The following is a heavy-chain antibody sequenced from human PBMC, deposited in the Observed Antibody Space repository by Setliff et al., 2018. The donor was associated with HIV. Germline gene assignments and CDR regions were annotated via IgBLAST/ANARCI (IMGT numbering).Heavy chain of an antibody. CDR3: ATLSSSWTGYFDS. Sequence: ASVKVSCKISGYTLAELSIHWVRQAPGKGLEWMGGFDPKDGETIYAQKLQGRVTMTEGTSTDIAYMDLSSLRSEDTAVYYCATLSSSWTGYFDSWGQGTLGTVS. V-gene: IGHV1-24*01. J-gene: IGHJ4*02. CDR2: FDPKDGET. CDR1: GYTLAELS. D-gene: IGHD6-13*01.